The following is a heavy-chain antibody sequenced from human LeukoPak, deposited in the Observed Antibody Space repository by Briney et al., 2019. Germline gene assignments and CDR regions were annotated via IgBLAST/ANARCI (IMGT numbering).Heavy chain of an antibody. CDR2: IYYSGST. D-gene: IGHD3-22*01. CDR3: AREAARFYYDSSGYHNWFDP. CDR1: GGSISSGGYY. V-gene: IGHV4-31*03. J-gene: IGHJ5*02. Sequence: PSQTLSLTCTVSGGSISSGGYYWSWIRQHPGKGLEWIGYIYYSGSTYYNPSLKSRVTISVDTSKNRFSLKLSSVTAADTAVYYCAREAARFYYDSSGYHNWFDPWGQGTLVTVSS.